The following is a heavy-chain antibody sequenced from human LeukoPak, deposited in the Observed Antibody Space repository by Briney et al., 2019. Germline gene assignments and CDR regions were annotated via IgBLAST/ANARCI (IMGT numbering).Heavy chain of an antibody. V-gene: IGHV7-4-1*02. CDR3: ARAFQSLGGLSLPDY. CDR2: INTNTGNP. J-gene: IGHJ4*02. Sequence: ASVKVSCKASGYTFISNAMNWVRQAPGQGIEWMGWINTNTGNPTYAQDFTGWFVSSLDTSVSTTYLQISSLKAEDTAVYYCARAFQSLGGLSLPDYWGQGTLVTVSS. CDR1: GYTFISNA. D-gene: IGHD3-16*02.